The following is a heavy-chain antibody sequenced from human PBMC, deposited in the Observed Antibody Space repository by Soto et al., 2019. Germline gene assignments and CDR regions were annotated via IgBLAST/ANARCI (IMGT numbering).Heavy chain of an antibody. CDR3: AKDRTRGTSYFDY. Sequence: QVQLLESGGGVVQPGRSLRLSCVASGFSFNTYGMHWLRQAPGKGLEWVAVISYNGDKTFYADSVKGRFTISRDNSQSTLYLQMNSLRPEDTAVYYCAKDRTRGTSYFDYWGQGTLVTFSS. J-gene: IGHJ4*02. V-gene: IGHV3-30*18. D-gene: IGHD6-6*01. CDR2: ISYNGDKT. CDR1: GFSFNTYG.